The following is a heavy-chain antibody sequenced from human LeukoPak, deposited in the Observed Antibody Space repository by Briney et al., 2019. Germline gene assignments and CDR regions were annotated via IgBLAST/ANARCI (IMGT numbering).Heavy chain of an antibody. V-gene: IGHV4-38-2*01. D-gene: IGHD6-19*01. J-gene: IGHJ4*02. CDR1: GYSISSGYY. CDR2: IYHSGST. CDR3: ARPAVAGTHVFDY. Sequence: PSETLSLTCAVSGYSISSGYYWGWIRQPPGKGLEWIGSIYHSGSTYYNPSLKGRVTISVDTSKNQFSLKLSSVTAADTAVYYCARPAVAGTHVFDYWGQGTLVTVSS.